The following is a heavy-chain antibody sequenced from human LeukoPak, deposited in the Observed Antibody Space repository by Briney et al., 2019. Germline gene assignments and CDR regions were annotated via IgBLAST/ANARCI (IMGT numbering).Heavy chain of an antibody. CDR3: ARDPPTGSGYSGGFQH. V-gene: IGHV3-23*01. CDR2: ISGSGTST. J-gene: IGHJ1*01. D-gene: IGHD3-22*01. CDR1: GFTFSNYA. Sequence: GGSLRLSCAASGFTFSNYAMTWVRQAPGKGLEWVSGISGSGTSTYYADSVKGRLTISRDNSKNTLFLQMNSLRAEDTAVYYCARDPPTGSGYSGGFQHWGQGTLVTVSS.